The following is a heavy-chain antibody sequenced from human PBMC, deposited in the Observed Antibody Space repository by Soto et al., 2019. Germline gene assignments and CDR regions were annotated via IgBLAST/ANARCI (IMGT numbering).Heavy chain of an antibody. D-gene: IGHD3-10*01. Sequence: PSETLSLTCVVSGGSISSGGYFWSWIRQPPGKGLEWIGYIYHSGSTYYNPSLKSRVTISVDRSKNQFSLKLSSVTAADTAVYYCARGLGTSGYWGQGTLVTVSS. CDR2: IYHSGST. V-gene: IGHV4-30-2*01. CDR1: GGSISSGGYF. CDR3: ARGLGTSGY. J-gene: IGHJ4*02.